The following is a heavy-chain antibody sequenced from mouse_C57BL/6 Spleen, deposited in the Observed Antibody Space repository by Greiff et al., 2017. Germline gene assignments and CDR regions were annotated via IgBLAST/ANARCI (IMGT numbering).Heavy chain of an antibody. CDR2: IYPGDGDT. CDR1: GYAFSSYW. CDR3: ASRTAQATYTWFAY. D-gene: IGHD3-2*02. J-gene: IGHJ3*01. Sequence: VKLQESGAELVKPGASVKISCKASGYAFSSYWMNWVKQRPGKGLQWIGQIYPGDGDTNYNGKFKGKATLTADKSSSTAYMQLSSLTSEDSAVYFCASRTAQATYTWFAYWGQGTLVTVSA. V-gene: IGHV1-80*01.